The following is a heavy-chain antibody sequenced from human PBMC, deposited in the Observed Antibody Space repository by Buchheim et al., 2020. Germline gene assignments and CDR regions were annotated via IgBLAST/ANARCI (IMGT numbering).Heavy chain of an antibody. D-gene: IGHD2-2*01. V-gene: IGHV4-4*02. Sequence: QVQLQESGPGLVKPSGTLSLTCAVSGGSISSSNWWSWVRQPPGKGLGWIGEIYHSGSTNYNPSLKSRVTISVAKSKNQFPLKLSSVTAADTAVYYCARVRYCSSTSCYGGWFDPWGQGTL. CDR3: ARVRYCSSTSCYGGWFDP. CDR1: GGSISSSNW. CDR2: IYHSGST. J-gene: IGHJ5*02.